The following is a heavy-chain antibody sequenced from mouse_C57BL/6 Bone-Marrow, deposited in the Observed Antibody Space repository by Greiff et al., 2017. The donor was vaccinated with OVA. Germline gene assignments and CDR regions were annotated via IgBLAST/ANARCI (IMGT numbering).Heavy chain of an antibody. D-gene: IGHD1-1*01. V-gene: IGHV1-81*01. CDR3: ARYSVYSYYVDY. Sequence: VQLQQSGAELARPGASVKLSCKASGYTFTSYGISWVKQRTGQGLEWIGEIYPRSGNTYYNEKFKGKATLTADKSSSTAYMELRSLTSEDSAVYFCARYSVYSYYVDYWGQGTTLTVSS. CDR1: GYTFTSYG. J-gene: IGHJ2*01. CDR2: IYPRSGNT.